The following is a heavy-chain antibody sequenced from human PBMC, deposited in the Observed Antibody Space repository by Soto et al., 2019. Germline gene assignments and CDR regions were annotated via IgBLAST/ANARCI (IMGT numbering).Heavy chain of an antibody. J-gene: IGHJ1*01. Sequence: GASVKVSCTASGYTYTSYGISWVRQAPGQGLEWMGWISAYNANANYAQKLQGRVTMTTDTSTSTAYMELRSLRSDDTAVYYCARDHVGATVSGYWGQGTLVTVSS. V-gene: IGHV1-18*01. CDR3: ARDHVGATVSGY. CDR2: ISAYNANA. CDR1: GYTYTSYG. D-gene: IGHD1-26*01.